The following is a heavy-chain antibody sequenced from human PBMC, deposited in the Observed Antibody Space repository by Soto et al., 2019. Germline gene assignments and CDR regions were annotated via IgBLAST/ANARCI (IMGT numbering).Heavy chain of an antibody. V-gene: IGHV4-59*08. J-gene: IGHJ4*02. Sequence: SETLSLTCTVSGGSISSYYWSWIRQPPGKGLEWIGYIYYSGSTNYNPSLKSRVTISVDTSKNQFSLKLSSVTAADTAVYYCARVPAEYCSGGSCYSGSPTLFDYWGQGTLVTVSS. CDR2: IYYSGST. D-gene: IGHD2-15*01. CDR1: GGSISSYY. CDR3: ARVPAEYCSGGSCYSGSPTLFDY.